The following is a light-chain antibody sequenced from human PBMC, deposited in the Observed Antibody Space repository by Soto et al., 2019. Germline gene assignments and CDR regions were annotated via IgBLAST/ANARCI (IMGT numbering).Light chain of an antibody. CDR1: QSVSSSS. J-gene: IGKJ2*01. CDR2: GLS. CDR3: PQYGSSPPMYT. V-gene: IGKV3-20*01. Sequence: EIVLTQSPGTLSLSPGERATLSCRASQSVSSSSLAWYQQKPGQAPRLLIYGLSSRATGIADRFSVSGSGTDFTLTISRLEPEDFAVYYCPQYGSSPPMYTFGQGTKQEIK.